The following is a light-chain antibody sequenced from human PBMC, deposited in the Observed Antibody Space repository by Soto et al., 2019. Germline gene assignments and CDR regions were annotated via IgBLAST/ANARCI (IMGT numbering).Light chain of an antibody. CDR2: AAS. CDR1: QSISSY. Sequence: DIQMTQSPSSLSASVGVRVTITCRASQSISSYLNWYQQNPGKAPNLLIYAASSLQSGVPLRFSGSGSGTDFTLSISSLQPEYFATYYRQQRYSTPIPFGQGTRLESK. CDR3: QQRYSTPIP. J-gene: IGKJ5*01. V-gene: IGKV1-39*01.